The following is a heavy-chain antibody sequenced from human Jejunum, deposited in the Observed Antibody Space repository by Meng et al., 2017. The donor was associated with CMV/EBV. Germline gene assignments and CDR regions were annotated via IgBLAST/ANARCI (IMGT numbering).Heavy chain of an antibody. CDR2: IKSDGSGT. D-gene: IGHD3/OR15-3a*01. Sequence: ASGITFSNYGMHWVRQGPGKGLVWVSRIKSDGSGTTYADSVKGRFTVSRDNAKNTLYLQMDSLRAEDTAVYYCVRGGGGSYYGFRWGRGTRVTVSS. J-gene: IGHJ4*02. V-gene: IGHV3-74*01. CDR3: VRGGGGSYYGFR. CDR1: GITFSNYG.